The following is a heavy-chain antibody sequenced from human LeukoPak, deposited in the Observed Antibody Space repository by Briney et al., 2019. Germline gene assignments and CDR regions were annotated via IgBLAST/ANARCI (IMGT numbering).Heavy chain of an antibody. CDR1: GYTFIHHY. V-gene: IGHV1-2*02. CDR2: INPNSDDT. J-gene: IGHJ4*02. D-gene: IGHD6-19*01. Sequence: GASVKVSCKASGYTFIHHYIHWVRQAPGQGLEWMGWINPNSDDTNYAQKFQGRVTMTRDTSISTVYMELTRLRSDDTAVYYCVRDRVGQWLFLSTGGYYFDYWGQGTLVTVSS. CDR3: VRDRVGQWLFLSTGGYYFDY.